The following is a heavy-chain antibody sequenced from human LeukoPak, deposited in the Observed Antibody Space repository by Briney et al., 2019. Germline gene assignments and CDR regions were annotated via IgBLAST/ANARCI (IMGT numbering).Heavy chain of an antibody. CDR1: GFTFSSLS. Sequence: GGSLRLSCAASGFTFSSLSMNWVRQAPGKGLEWVSSITSSSNYIHYADSVKGRFTISRDNAKNSLYLQMNSLRAEDTAVYYCTRDLAFYYYDSSGYFGAFDIWGQGTTVTVSS. CDR2: ITSSSNYI. CDR3: TRDLAFYYYDSSGYFGAFDI. D-gene: IGHD3-22*01. V-gene: IGHV3-21*01. J-gene: IGHJ3*02.